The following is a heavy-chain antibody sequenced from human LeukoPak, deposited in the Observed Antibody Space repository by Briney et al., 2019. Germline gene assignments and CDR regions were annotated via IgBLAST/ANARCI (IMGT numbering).Heavy chain of an antibody. Sequence: GGSLRLSCAASGFTLSNYAMSWVRQAPGKGLEWVSSITGSGGRTYYADSVKGRFTVSRDNARNTLYLQMNSLTVEDTAAYDCATNVSENYNIWGSYRSDYWGQGTLVTVSS. CDR1: GFTLSNYA. D-gene: IGHD3-16*02. CDR3: ATNVSENYNIWGSYRSDY. V-gene: IGHV3-23*01. J-gene: IGHJ4*02. CDR2: ITGSGGRT.